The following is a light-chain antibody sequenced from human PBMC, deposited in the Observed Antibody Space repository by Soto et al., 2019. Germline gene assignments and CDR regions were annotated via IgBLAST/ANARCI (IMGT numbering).Light chain of an antibody. J-gene: IGKJ3*01. V-gene: IGKV3-20*01. Sequence: EIVMTQSPATLSVSPGDRATLSCRASQSVSGNLAWYQQKPGQAPRLLIYGASSRATGTPDRFSGNGSVTDFTLTITRLEPEDFAVYHCHQYGSTPFTFGPGTKVDIK. CDR2: GAS. CDR3: HQYGSTPFT. CDR1: QSVSGN.